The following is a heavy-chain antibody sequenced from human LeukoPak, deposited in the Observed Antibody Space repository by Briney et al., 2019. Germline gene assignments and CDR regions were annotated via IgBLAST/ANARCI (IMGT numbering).Heavy chain of an antibody. J-gene: IGHJ6*02. CDR1: GFTFSGYA. Sequence: GGSLRLSCAASGFTFSGYAMNWVRQAPGKGLEWVSHIYSSDTTYADSVKGRFTISRDNAKNTLYLQMNSLRAEDTAVYYCATGGYYYYYGMDVWGQGTTVTVSS. CDR3: ATGGYYYYYGMDV. V-gene: IGHV3-48*01. CDR2: IYSSDTT.